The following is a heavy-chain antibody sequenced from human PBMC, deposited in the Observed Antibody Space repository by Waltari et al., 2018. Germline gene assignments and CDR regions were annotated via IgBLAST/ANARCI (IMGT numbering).Heavy chain of an antibody. CDR3: ARHGFAAAGFDY. CDR1: GYSISSGYY. J-gene: IGHJ4*02. D-gene: IGHD6-13*01. CDR2: IYHSGST. Sequence: QVQLQESGPGLVKPSETLSLTCAVSGYSISSGYYWGWIRQPPGKGLEWIGSIYHSGSTSYNPSLKSRVTISVDTSKNQFSLKLSSVTAADTAVYYCARHGFAAAGFDYWGQGTLVTVSS. V-gene: IGHV4-38-2*01.